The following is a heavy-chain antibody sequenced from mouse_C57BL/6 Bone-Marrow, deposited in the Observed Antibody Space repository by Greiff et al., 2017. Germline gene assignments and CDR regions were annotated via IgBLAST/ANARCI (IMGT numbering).Heavy chain of an antibody. CDR1: GFNIKDDY. CDR3: TRCLGFAY. Sequence: EVQLQQSGAELVRPGASVKLSCTASGFNIKDDYMHWVKQRPEQGLEWIGWIDPENGDTEYASEFQGKATITADTSSNTAYLQLSSLTSEDTAVYYCTRCLGFAYWGQGTLVTVSA. CDR2: IDPENGDT. J-gene: IGHJ3*01. V-gene: IGHV14-4*01.